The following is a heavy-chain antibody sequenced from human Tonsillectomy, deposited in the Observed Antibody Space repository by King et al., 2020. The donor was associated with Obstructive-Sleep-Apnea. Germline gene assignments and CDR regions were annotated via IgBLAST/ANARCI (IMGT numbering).Heavy chain of an antibody. CDR3: ARWDCSSTRCSSDWFDP. Sequence: QLVQSGSEVKKPGASVKVSCKASGYTFLNYGVSWVRQAPGQGLEWIGWISTYNGNTNYAQSLQGRVTMTTDTSTSTAYMELRSLRSDDTAVYYCARWDCSSTRCSSDWFDPWGQGTLVTVSS. D-gene: IGHD2-2*01. CDR2: ISTYNGNT. V-gene: IGHV1-18*01. CDR1: GYTFLNYG. J-gene: IGHJ5*02.